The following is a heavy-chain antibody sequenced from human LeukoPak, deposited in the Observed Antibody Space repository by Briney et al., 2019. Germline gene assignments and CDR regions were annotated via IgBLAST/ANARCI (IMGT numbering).Heavy chain of an antibody. CDR1: GASVSTTAYF. CDR2: IYASGNT. Sequence: PSQTLSLTCSVSGASVSTTAYFWNWIRQPAGGGLEWIGRIYASGNTHYNPPLKSRVTMSLDTSKNQFSLTMNSVTAADSAVYFCASYREAYDLYPHGLDVWGRGTVVTVSS. V-gene: IGHV4-61*02. CDR3: ASYREAYDLYPHGLDV. D-gene: IGHD5-24*01. J-gene: IGHJ3*01.